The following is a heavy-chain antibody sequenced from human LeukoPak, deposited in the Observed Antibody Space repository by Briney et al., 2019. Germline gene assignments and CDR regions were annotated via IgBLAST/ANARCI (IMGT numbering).Heavy chain of an antibody. V-gene: IGHV4-39*07. CDR2: IYYSGST. J-gene: IGHJ5*02. CDR1: GGSISGSSYY. D-gene: IGHD5-24*01. CDR3: ARLDGYTIGYWFDP. Sequence: SETLSLTCTVSGGSISGSSYYWGWIRQPPGKGLEWIGSIYYSGSTNYNPSLKSRVTISVDTSKNQFSLKLSSVTAADTAVYYCARLDGYTIGYWFDPWGQGTLVTVSS.